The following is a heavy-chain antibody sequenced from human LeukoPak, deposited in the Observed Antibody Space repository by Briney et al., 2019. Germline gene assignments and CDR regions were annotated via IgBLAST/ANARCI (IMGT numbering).Heavy chain of an antibody. CDR3: ARNRMQLWLPFDY. CDR1: GFTFSSYA. J-gene: IGHJ4*02. Sequence: PGGSLRLSCAASGFTFSSYAMSWVRQAPGKGLEWVGSFYYTGSIYYNPSVKSRVTISVDTSMSQFSLKLSSVTAADTAVYYCARNRMQLWLPFDYWGQGTLVTVSS. V-gene: IGHV4-39*01. CDR2: FYYTGSI. D-gene: IGHD5-18*01.